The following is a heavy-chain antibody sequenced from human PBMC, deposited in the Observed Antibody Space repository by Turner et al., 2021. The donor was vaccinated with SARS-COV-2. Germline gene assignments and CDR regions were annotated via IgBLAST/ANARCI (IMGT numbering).Heavy chain of an antibody. V-gene: IGHV1-2*02. CDR2: INPYSGDN. CDR1: GHHFSDHY. CDR3: SMGRDDLNMHV. Sequence: QLQLVQSGAEVKKPGAAVMVSCRASGHHFSDHYIRWVRQAPGQGLEWMGRINPYSGDNYYTQKIQGRISMTREQSLNTAYMEMITLRYDDTAEYYYSMGRDDLNMHVWGQGTMVTVSS. D-gene: IGHD3-3*01. J-gene: IGHJ6*02.